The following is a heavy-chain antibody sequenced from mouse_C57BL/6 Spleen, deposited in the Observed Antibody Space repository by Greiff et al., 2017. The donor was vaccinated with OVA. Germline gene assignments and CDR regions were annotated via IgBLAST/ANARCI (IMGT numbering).Heavy chain of an antibody. CDR3: ARRGYGSSLDY. CDR2: INPSTGGT. D-gene: IGHD1-1*01. CDR1: GYSFTGYY. Sequence: EVQLQQSGPELVKPGASVKISCKASGYSFTGYYMNWVKQSPEKSLEWIGEINPSTGGTTYNQKFKAKATLTVDKSSSTAYMQLKSLTSEDSAVYYCARRGYGSSLDYWGQGTTLTVSS. J-gene: IGHJ2*01. V-gene: IGHV1-42*01.